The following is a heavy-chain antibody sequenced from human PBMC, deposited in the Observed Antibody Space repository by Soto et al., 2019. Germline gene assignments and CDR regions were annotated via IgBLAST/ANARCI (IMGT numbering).Heavy chain of an antibody. CDR2: IFDSGST. V-gene: IGHV4-59*01. J-gene: IGHJ4*02. Sequence: QVQLQESGPGLVKPSETLSLTCTVSGGSISSYYWSWIRQPPGKGLEWIGNIFDSGSTNYNPSLMSRVTISVDTSKNQFSLRVRSVTAADTAVYYCARVGAAAAPGYFDYWGQGTLVTVSS. CDR3: ARVGAAAAPGYFDY. D-gene: IGHD6-13*01. CDR1: GGSISSYY.